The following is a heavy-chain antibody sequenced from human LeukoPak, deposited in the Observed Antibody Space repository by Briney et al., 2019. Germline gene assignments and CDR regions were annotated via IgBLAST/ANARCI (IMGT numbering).Heavy chain of an antibody. Sequence: PSETLSLTCTVSGGSISGYYWSWIRQPPGKGLEWIGEINHSGSTNYNPSLKSRVTISVDTSKNQFSLKLSSVTAADTAVYYCARGAGGGRSFQIYYYYGMDVWGQGTTVTVSS. V-gene: IGHV4-34*01. J-gene: IGHJ6*02. CDR3: ARGAGGGRSFQIYYYYGMDV. CDR2: INHSGST. CDR1: GGSISGYY. D-gene: IGHD6-13*01.